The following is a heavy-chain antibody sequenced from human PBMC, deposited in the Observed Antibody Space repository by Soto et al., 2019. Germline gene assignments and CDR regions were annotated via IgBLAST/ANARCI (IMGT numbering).Heavy chain of an antibody. CDR2: IFPMFGAA. V-gene: IGHV1-69*19. Sequence: QVQLVQSGAEMKKPGSSVKVSCQSSGGTFNTYAMNWVRQAPGQGPEWMGDIFPMFGAANYAPKFQGRVTIPADESTGTTYMQLSSLTSEDTALYFCAREVQVHTPAFVYWGQGTRVTVSS. J-gene: IGHJ4*02. CDR1: GGTFNTYA. D-gene: IGHD3-10*01. CDR3: AREVQVHTPAFVY.